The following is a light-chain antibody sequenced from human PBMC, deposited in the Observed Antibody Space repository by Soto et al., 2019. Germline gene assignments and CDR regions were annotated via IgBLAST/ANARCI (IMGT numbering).Light chain of an antibody. V-gene: IGKV4-1*01. CDR2: WAS. Sequence: DIVMTQSPDSLAVSLGERATINCKSSQSILYSSNNKNYLAWYQQKPGQPPKLLIYWASTRESGVPDRFSGSGSGTDFTLTISSLQPEDFATYYCFQDYNYPRTFGQGTKVEV. CDR1: QSILYSSNNKNY. CDR3: FQDYNYPRT. J-gene: IGKJ1*01.